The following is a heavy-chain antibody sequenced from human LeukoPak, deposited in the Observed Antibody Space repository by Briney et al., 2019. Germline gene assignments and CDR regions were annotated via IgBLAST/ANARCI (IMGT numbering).Heavy chain of an antibody. J-gene: IGHJ4*02. V-gene: IGHV4-59*01. Sequence: SETLFLTCTVSGGSISSYYWSWIRQPLGKGLEWIGYIYYSGSTNYNPSLKSRVTISVDTSKNQFSLKLSSVTAADTAVYYCARDSRAAAGHFDYWGQGTLVTVSS. CDR2: IYYSGST. D-gene: IGHD6-13*01. CDR3: ARDSRAAAGHFDY. CDR1: GGSISSYY.